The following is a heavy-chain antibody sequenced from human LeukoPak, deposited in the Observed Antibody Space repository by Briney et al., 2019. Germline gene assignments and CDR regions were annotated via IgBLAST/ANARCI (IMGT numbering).Heavy chain of an antibody. CDR1: GGSISSYY. Sequence: SETLSLTCTVSGGSISSYYWSWIRQPPGKGLEWIGYIYYSGSTNYNPSLKSRVTISVDTSKNQFSLKLSSVTAADTAVYYCARSGNGGNSRGRFDYWGQGTLVTVSS. V-gene: IGHV4-59*01. CDR2: IYYSGST. J-gene: IGHJ4*02. D-gene: IGHD4-23*01. CDR3: ARSGNGGNSRGRFDY.